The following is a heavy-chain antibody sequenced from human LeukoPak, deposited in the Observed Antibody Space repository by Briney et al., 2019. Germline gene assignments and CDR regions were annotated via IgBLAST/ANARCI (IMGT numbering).Heavy chain of an antibody. V-gene: IGHV3-21*01. D-gene: IGHD6-13*01. CDR3: ARLPGIATIDY. CDR2: ISSSSSYI. J-gene: IGHJ4*02. CDR1: GFTFSSYS. Sequence: GGSLRLSCAASGFTFSSYSMNWVRQAPGKGLEWVSSISSSSSYIYYADSVKGRFTISRDNAKNSLYLQMNSLRAEDTAVYYCARLPGIATIDYWGQGTLVTVSS.